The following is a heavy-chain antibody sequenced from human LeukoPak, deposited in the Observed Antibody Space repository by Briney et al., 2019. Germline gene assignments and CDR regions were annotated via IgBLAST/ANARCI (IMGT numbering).Heavy chain of an antibody. CDR3: ARDSRLGDLSPFDY. Sequence: ASVKVSCRASGYTFTSYGISWVRQAPGQGLEWMGWISPYNGNTKYAQKLQGRVTMTTDTSTSTAYMELWSLRSDDTAVYYCARDSRLGDLSPFDYWGQGTLVTVSS. V-gene: IGHV1-18*01. CDR2: ISPYNGNT. CDR1: GYTFTSYG. J-gene: IGHJ4*02. D-gene: IGHD3-16*02.